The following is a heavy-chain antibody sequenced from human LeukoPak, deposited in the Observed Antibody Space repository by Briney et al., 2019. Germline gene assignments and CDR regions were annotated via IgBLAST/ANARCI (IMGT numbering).Heavy chain of an antibody. J-gene: IGHJ4*02. V-gene: IGHV4-59*08. D-gene: IGHD6-19*01. CDR1: GGSISSYY. CDR3: ARHSSGSGGAFQY. CDR2: TDDSGST. Sequence: PSETLSLTCTVSGGSISSYYWSWIRQPPGKGLEWIGYTDDSGSTNYNPSLTSRVTISEDTSKNQLSLKLGSVTAADTAVYYCARHSSGSGGAFQYWGQGTPVTVSS.